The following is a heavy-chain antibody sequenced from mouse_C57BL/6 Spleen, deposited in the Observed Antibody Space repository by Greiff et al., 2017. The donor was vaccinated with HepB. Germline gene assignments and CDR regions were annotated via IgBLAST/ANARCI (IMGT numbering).Heavy chain of an antibody. J-gene: IGHJ2*01. CDR3: ANYGSSFYFDY. V-gene: IGHV1-64*01. CDR1: GYTFTSYW. CDR2: IHPNSGSN. Sequence: VQLQQPGAELVKPGASVKLSCKASGYTFTSYWMHWVKQRPGQGLEWIGMIHPNSGSNNYNEKFKSKATLTVDKSSSTAYMQLSSLTSEDSAVYYCANYGSSFYFDYWGQGTTLTVSS. D-gene: IGHD1-1*01.